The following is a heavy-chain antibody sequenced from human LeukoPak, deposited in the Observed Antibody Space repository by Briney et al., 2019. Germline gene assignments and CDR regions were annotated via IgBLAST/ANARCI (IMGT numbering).Heavy chain of an antibody. Sequence: GGSLRLSCAASGFTFSGYTMNWVRQAPGKGLEWVSSISSSSSYIYYADSIKGRFTISRDNAKNSLYLQMNSLRAEDTAVYYCARDFSGDYWGQGTLVTVSS. CDR2: ISSSSSYI. CDR1: GFTFSGYT. D-gene: IGHD1-14*01. J-gene: IGHJ4*02. CDR3: ARDFSGDY. V-gene: IGHV3-21*01.